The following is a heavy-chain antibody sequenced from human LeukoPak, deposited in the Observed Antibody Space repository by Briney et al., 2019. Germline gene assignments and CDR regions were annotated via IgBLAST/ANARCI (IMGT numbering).Heavy chain of an antibody. V-gene: IGHV3-30*18. D-gene: IGHD2-15*01. Sequence: GGSLRLSCAASGFTFSSYGMHWVRQAPGKGLEWVAVISYDGSNKYYADSVKGRFTISRDNSKNTLYLQMNSLRAEDPAVYYCAKDVGGGDFATHYWGQGTLVTVSS. CDR1: GFTFSSYG. J-gene: IGHJ4*02. CDR3: AKDVGGGDFATHY. CDR2: ISYDGSNK.